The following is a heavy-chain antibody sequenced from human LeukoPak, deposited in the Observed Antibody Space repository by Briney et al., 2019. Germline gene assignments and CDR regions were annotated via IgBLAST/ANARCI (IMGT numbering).Heavy chain of an antibody. CDR1: GFTFGDYT. D-gene: IGHD1-26*01. Sequence: TGGSLRLSRTASGFTFGDYTMNWFRQAPGKGLEWVGFIRNKAYGGTTEYAASVKDRFTISRDDSKCIAYLQMNSLKTEDTAVYYCTRQWELPGTDFDYWGQGTLVTVSS. J-gene: IGHJ4*02. V-gene: IGHV3-49*03. CDR3: TRQWELPGTDFDY. CDR2: IRNKAYGGTT.